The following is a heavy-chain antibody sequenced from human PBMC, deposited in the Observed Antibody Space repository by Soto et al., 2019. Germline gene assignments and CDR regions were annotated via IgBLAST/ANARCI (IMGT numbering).Heavy chain of an antibody. D-gene: IGHD2-21*02. Sequence: QLQLQESGPGLVKPSETLSLTCTVSGGSISSSSYYWGWIRQPPGKGLEWIGSIYYSGSTYYSPSLKSRVTISVDTSKNQFSLKLSSVTAADTAVYYCVVVVTANWVFDYWGQGTLVTVSS. V-gene: IGHV4-39*01. CDR2: IYYSGST. CDR1: GGSISSSSYY. CDR3: VVVVTANWVFDY. J-gene: IGHJ4*02.